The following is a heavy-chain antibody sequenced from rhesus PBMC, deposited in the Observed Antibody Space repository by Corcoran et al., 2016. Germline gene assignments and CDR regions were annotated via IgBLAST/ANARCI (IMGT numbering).Heavy chain of an antibody. V-gene: IGHV4-80*01. CDR1: GGSFSSYW. CDR2: NNGNSWST. D-gene: IGHD6-25*01. J-gene: IGHJ3*01. Sequence: QVQLQESGPGLVKPSETLSLTCAVSGGSFSSYWWSWIRQPPGKGLDWYGENNGNSWSTNYNPSLKSRVTISKDASKNQFSLKLSSVTAADTAVYYCARYGIAAAPDDAFDFWGQGLRVTVSS. CDR3: ARYGIAAAPDDAFDF.